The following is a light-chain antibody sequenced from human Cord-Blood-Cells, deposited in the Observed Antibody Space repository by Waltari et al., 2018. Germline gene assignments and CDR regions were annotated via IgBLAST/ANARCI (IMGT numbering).Light chain of an antibody. CDR3: QQSYSTPWT. V-gene: IGKV1-39*01. Sequence: DIQMTQSPSSLSASVGDRVTITCRANQSISSYLNWYQQKPGKAPKLLIYAASSLQSGVPSRFSGSESGTDFTLTISSLQPEDFATYYCQQSYSTPWTFGQGTKVEIK. CDR2: AAS. CDR1: QSISSY. J-gene: IGKJ1*01.